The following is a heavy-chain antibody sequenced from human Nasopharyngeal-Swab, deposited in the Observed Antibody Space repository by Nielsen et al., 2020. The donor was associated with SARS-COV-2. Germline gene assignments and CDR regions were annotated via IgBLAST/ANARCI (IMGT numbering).Heavy chain of an antibody. V-gene: IGHV3-72*01. CDR3: ATTIGAAAQYYYYYYYMDV. D-gene: IGHD6-13*01. J-gene: IGHJ6*03. CDR1: GFTFSDHY. CDR2: TRNEANRYTT. Sequence: GESLKISCAASGFTFSDHYMDWVRQPPGKGLEWVGRTRNEANRYTTEYAVSVKGRFTISRDDSKNSLYLQMNSLKTEDTAVYYCATTIGAAAQYYYYYYYMDVWGKGTTVTVSS.